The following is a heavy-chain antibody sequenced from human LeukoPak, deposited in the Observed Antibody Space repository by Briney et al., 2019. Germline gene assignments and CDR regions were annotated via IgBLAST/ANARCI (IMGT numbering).Heavy chain of an antibody. CDR1: GGSISSHD. Sequence: SETLTLTCTVSGGSISSHDWSWIRQPPGKGLEWVGYICYSGSTNYNPSLKSRDTISVDTPKNQFSLKLSSVTAADTAVYYCARSTGIVGATQAGQFDYWGQGTLVTVSS. J-gene: IGHJ4*02. CDR2: ICYSGST. V-gene: IGHV4-59*11. D-gene: IGHD1-26*01. CDR3: ARSTGIVGATQAGQFDY.